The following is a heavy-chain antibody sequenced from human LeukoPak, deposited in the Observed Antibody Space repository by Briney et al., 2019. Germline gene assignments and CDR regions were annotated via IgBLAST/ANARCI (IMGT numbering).Heavy chain of an antibody. D-gene: IGHD7-27*01. J-gene: IGHJ4*02. CDR2: ISGSGGST. CDR3: ARDWQTGDHVN. V-gene: IGHV3-23*01. Sequence: GGSLRLSCAASGFTFSSYSMNWVRQAPGKGLEWVSAISGSGGSTYYADSVKGRFTISRDNSKNTLYLQMNSLRAEDTAVYYCARDWQTGDHVNWGQGTLVTVSS. CDR1: GFTFSSYS.